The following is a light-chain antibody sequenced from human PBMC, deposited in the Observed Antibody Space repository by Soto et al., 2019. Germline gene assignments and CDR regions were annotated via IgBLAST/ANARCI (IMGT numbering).Light chain of an antibody. CDR1: SSDVGGYNY. Sequence: QSALTQPPSASGSPGQSVTISCTGTSSDVGGYNYVSWYQQHPGKAPKLMIYEVSKRPSGVPDRFSGSKSGNTASLTVSGLQAEDEADYYCSSYAGSSTFAVFGGGTKLNVL. CDR3: SSYAGSSTFAV. CDR2: EVS. J-gene: IGLJ2*01. V-gene: IGLV2-8*01.